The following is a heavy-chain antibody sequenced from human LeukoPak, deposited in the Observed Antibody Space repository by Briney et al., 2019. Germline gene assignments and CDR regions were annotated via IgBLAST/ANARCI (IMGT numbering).Heavy chain of an antibody. J-gene: IGHJ4*02. CDR3: ARHTYCTNGVCYSINRYYFDY. CDR2: IYYSGST. V-gene: IGHV4-39*01. D-gene: IGHD2-8*01. CDR1: GGSISSSSYY. Sequence: AETLSLTCTVSGGSISSSSYYWGWIRHPPGKGLEWIGSIYYSGSTYYNPSLKSRVTISVDTSKNQFSLKLSSVTAADTAVYYCARHTYCTNGVCYSINRYYFDYWGQGTLVTVSS.